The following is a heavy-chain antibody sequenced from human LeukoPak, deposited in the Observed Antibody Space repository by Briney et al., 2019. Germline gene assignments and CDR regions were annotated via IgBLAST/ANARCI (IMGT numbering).Heavy chain of an antibody. CDR3: ARGNDY. CDR2: IYYSGSS. V-gene: IGHV4-61*01. Sequence: SQTLSLTCTVSGGSISSGSSYWSWIRQPPGKGLEWIGYIYYSGSSNYNPSLKSRVTISVDTSKNQVSLKLSSVTAADTAVYYCARGNDYWGQGTLVTVSS. J-gene: IGHJ4*02. CDR1: GGSISSGSSY.